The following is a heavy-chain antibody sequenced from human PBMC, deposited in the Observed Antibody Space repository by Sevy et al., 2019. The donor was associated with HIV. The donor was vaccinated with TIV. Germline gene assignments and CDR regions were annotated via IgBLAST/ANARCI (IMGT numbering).Heavy chain of an antibody. D-gene: IGHD3-3*01. CDR1: GGSFSTYA. V-gene: IGHV1-69*13. CDR3: ARPTTYYDFWRGYPPFDY. CDR2: INPIFGTP. Sequence: ASVKVSCKASGGSFSTYAITCVRQAPGQGLEWMGGINPIFGTPNYAQKFQGRVTITADESTSTAYMELTSLRSEDTAMYYCARPTTYYDFWRGYPPFDYWGQGALVTVSS. J-gene: IGHJ4*02.